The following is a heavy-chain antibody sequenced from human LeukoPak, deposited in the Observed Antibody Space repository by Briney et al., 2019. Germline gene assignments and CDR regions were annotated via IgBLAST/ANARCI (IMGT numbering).Heavy chain of an antibody. CDR2: IRYDGSNK. D-gene: IGHD5-18*01. Sequence: GGSLRLSCAASGFTFSSYGMHWVRQAPGKGLEWVAFIRYDGSNKYYADSVKGRFTISRDSSKNTLYLQMNSLRTEDTALYYCGKGDTTMDTTLDYWGQGTLVTVYS. CDR3: GKGDTTMDTTLDY. J-gene: IGHJ4*02. V-gene: IGHV3-30*02. CDR1: GFTFSSYG.